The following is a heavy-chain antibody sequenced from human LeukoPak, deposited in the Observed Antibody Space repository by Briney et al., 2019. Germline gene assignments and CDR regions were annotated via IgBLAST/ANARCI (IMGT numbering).Heavy chain of an antibody. CDR3: ARNVPVTTLGY. V-gene: IGHV3-66*01. J-gene: IGHJ4*02. CDR2: IYSGGST. CDR1: GVTVSNNY. D-gene: IGHD4-17*01. Sequence: PGGSLRLSCAASGVTVSNNYMSWVRQAPGKALEWVLVIYSGGSTYYADSVKGRFTISRDKSKNTVYLQMNSLRAEDTAVYYCARNVPVTTLGYWGQGTLFTVSS.